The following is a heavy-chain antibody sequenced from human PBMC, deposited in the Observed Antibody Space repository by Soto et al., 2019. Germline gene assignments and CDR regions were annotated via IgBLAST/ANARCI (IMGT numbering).Heavy chain of an antibody. Sequence: SVKVSCKASGGTFSSYAISWVRQATGQGIEWTGGIIPIFGTANYAQKFQGRVTITADESTSTDYMELSSLRSEDTAVNFCARLTPDSSGYMMDVWGQGTTVTVSS. CDR1: GGTFSSYA. D-gene: IGHD3-22*01. CDR2: IIPIFGTA. V-gene: IGHV1-69*13. J-gene: IGHJ6*02. CDR3: ARLTPDSSGYMMDV.